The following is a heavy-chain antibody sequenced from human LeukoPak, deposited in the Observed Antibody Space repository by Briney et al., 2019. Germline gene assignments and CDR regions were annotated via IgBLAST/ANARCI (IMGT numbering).Heavy chain of an antibody. CDR2: INHSGST. CDR3: ARDNREIDY. Sequence: PSETLSLTCAVYGGSFSGHYWSWIRQPPGKGLEWIGEINHSGSTNYNPSLKSRVTMSVDMSKNQFSLKLSSVTAADTAVYYCARDNREIDYWGQGTLVTVSS. CDR1: GGSFSGHY. J-gene: IGHJ4*02. V-gene: IGHV4-34*01.